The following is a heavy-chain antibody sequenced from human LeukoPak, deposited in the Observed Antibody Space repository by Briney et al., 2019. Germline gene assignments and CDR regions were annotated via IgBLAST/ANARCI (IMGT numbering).Heavy chain of an antibody. Sequence: GGALRLSCAASGFTFSSYSMNWIRQAPGKGLEWVSSISSSTSYIYYADSVKGRFTISKDNAKNSLYLQMNSLRAEDTAVYYCARAGGSTVSHSDYWGQGTLVTVSS. CDR1: GFTFSSYS. CDR2: ISSSTSYI. D-gene: IGHD4-17*01. J-gene: IGHJ4*02. CDR3: ARAGGSTVSHSDY. V-gene: IGHV3-21*01.